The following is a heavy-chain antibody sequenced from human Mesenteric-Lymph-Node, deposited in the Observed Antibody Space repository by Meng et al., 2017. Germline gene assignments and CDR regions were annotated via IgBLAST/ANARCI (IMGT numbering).Heavy chain of an antibody. CDR1: GGSITSTRTY. Sequence: QMRLQEWGPVLVKPSQTLSLTCTVAGGSITSTRTYWGWVRQPPGKGLEWIGSIYYRGSTNYNPSLKSRISMSVDMSKNQFSLKVNSVTAADTAIYYCVISSHNWGQGTLVTVSS. CDR3: VISSHN. J-gene: IGHJ4*02. D-gene: IGHD3-3*02. V-gene: IGHV4-39*07. CDR2: IYYRGST.